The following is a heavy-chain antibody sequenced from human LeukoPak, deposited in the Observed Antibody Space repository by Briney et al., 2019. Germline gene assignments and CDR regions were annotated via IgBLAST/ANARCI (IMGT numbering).Heavy chain of an antibody. CDR3: ASTQGNGSSSLFDY. D-gene: IGHD6-6*01. CDR2: ISAYNGNT. V-gene: IGHV1-18*01. CDR1: GYTFTSYG. J-gene: IGHJ4*02. Sequence: WASVKVSCKASGYTFTSYGISWVRQAPGQGLEWMGWISAYNGNTNYAQKLQGRVTMTTDTSTSTAYMELRSLRSDDTAVYYCASTQGNGSSSLFDYWGQGTLVTVSS.